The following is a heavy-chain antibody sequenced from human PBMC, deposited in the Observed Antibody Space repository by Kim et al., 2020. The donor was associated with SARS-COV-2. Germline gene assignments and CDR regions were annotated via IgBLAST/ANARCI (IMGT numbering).Heavy chain of an antibody. CDR3: ARSPPNYYDSSGSSY. J-gene: IGHJ4*02. V-gene: IGHV3-48*02. Sequence: DSVKGRFTISRDNAKNSLYLQMNSLRDEDTAVYYCARSPPNYYDSSGSSYWGQGTLVTVSS. D-gene: IGHD3-22*01.